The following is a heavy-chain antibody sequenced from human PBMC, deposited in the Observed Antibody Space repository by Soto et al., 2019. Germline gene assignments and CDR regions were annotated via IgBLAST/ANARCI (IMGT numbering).Heavy chain of an antibody. D-gene: IGHD2-2*01. J-gene: IGHJ4*01. CDR2: INSDGSDT. V-gene: IGHV3-74*01. Sequence: PGGSLRLSCAASGFSFKNYGIHWVRQDPEKGLVWVAHINSDGSDTRYADSVQGRFTISRDNAKNTLYLQMNNLTAEDTAVYYCTRRFQLQFDFWGQGTLVTVSS. CDR1: GFSFKNYG. CDR3: TRRFQLQFDF.